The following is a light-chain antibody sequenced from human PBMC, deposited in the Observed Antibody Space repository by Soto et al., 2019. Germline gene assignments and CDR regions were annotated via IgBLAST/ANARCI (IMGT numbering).Light chain of an antibody. CDR3: QQYNNWPQT. CDR1: QSVSNN. CDR2: GAS. Sequence: EIVMTQSPATLSVSPGERATLPCRASQSVSNNYLAWYQQKPGQAPRLLIYGASNRATGITDRFSGSGSGTEFTLTISSLQSEDFAVYYCQQYNNWPQTFGQGTKV. J-gene: IGKJ1*01. V-gene: IGKV3D-15*01.